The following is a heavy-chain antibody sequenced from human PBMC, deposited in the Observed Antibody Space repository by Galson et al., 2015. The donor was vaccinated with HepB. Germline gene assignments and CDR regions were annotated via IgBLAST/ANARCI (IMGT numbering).Heavy chain of an antibody. CDR3: ARILSSGWYYFGY. Sequence: SLRLSCAASGFTFSNYGMTWVRQAPGKGLEWVATISGSGSSTNYVDSVKGRFTISRDNSKNTLYLQMNSLRAEDTAVYYCARILSSGWYYFGYWGRGTLVTVSS. V-gene: IGHV3-23*01. CDR1: GFTFSNYG. CDR2: ISGSGSST. J-gene: IGHJ4*02. D-gene: IGHD6-19*01.